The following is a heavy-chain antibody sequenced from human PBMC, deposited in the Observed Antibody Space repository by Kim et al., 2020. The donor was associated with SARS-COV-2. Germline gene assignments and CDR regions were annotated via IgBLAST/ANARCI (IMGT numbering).Heavy chain of an antibody. V-gene: IGHV1-69*13. Sequence: SVKVSCKASGGTFSSYAISWVRQAPGQGLEWMGGIIPIFGTANYAQKFQGRVTITADESTSTAYMELSSLRSEDTAVYYCASLYGSGVISSLYFDYWGQGTLVTVSS. CDR3: ASLYGSGVISSLYFDY. J-gene: IGHJ4*02. CDR1: GGTFSSYA. D-gene: IGHD3-10*01. CDR2: IIPIFGTA.